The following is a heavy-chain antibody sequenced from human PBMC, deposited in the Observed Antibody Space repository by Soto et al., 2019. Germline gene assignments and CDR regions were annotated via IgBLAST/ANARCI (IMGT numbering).Heavy chain of an antibody. V-gene: IGHV3-21*01. CDR2: ISSSSSYI. CDR3: ASAPYYDFSSGYPTSPHDY. Sequence: GGSLRLSCAASGFTFSSYSMNWVRQAPGKGLEWVSSISSSSSYIYYADSVKGRFTISRDNAKNSLYLQMNSLRAEDTAVYYCASAPYYDFSSGYPTSPHDYWGQGILVTVSS. D-gene: IGHD3-3*01. CDR1: GFTFSSYS. J-gene: IGHJ4*02.